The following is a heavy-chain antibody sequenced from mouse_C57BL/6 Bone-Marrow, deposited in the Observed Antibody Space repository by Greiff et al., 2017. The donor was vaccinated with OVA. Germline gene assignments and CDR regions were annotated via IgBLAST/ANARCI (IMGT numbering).Heavy chain of an antibody. D-gene: IGHD2-1*01. CDR1: GYSITSGYY. Sequence: DVKLQESGPGLVKPSQSLSLTCSVTGYSITSGYYWNWIRQFPGNKLEWMGYISYDGSNNYNPSLKNRISITRDTSKNQFFLKLNSVTTEDTATYYCARIYYGNWDAMDYWGQGTSVTVSS. V-gene: IGHV3-6*01. CDR2: ISYDGSN. J-gene: IGHJ4*01. CDR3: ARIYYGNWDAMDY.